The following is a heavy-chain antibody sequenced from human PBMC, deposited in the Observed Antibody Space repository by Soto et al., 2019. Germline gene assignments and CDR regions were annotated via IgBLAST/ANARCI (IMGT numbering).Heavy chain of an antibody. CDR3: AREYCSTAICYLGANAFDI. J-gene: IGHJ3*02. CDR1: GFTSSTYA. D-gene: IGHD2-2*01. CDR2: LSYDGTTK. V-gene: IGHV3-30-3*01. Sequence: GGSLRLSCAASGFTSSTYAMLWVRQAPGKGLEWVAILSYDGTTKYYADSVKGRFTISRDNSKNALYLQMNSLRVEDTAVYYCAREYCSTAICYLGANAFDIWGQGTMVTVSS.